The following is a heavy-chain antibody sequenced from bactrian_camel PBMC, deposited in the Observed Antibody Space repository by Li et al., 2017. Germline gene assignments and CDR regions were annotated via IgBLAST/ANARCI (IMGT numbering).Heavy chain of an antibody. J-gene: IGHJ4*01. CDR3: AARRLSICSSAFSY. CDR2: IDTLGRT. Sequence: HVQLVESGGGSVQAGGSLRLSCVVSGITVSSKCMGRFRQVPGKEREGVGTIDTLGRTSYADSVKGRFTISKDNAKNTLYLQMNSLKPEDTARYYCAARRLSICSSAFSYWGQGTQVTVS. CDR1: GITVSSKC. D-gene: IGHD6*01. V-gene: IGHV3S53*01.